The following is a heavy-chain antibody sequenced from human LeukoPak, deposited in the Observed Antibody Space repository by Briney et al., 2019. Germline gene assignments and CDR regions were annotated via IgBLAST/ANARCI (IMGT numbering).Heavy chain of an antibody. Sequence: SETLSLTCTVSCGSISSYYWSWIRQPAGKGLEWIGRIYTSGSTNYNPSLKSRVTMSVDTSKNQFSMKLTSVTAAHTAVYYCARHSPAGYNLFDYWGQGTLVTASS. J-gene: IGHJ4*02. CDR3: ARHSPAGYNLFDY. D-gene: IGHD5-24*01. CDR2: IYTSGST. CDR1: CGSISSYY. V-gene: IGHV4-4*07.